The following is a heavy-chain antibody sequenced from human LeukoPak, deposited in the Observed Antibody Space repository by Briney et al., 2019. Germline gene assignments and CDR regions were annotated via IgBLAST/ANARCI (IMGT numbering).Heavy chain of an antibody. V-gene: IGHV1-2*02. Sequence: ASVKVSCKASGYTFNGYYMHWVRQAPGQGLEWMGWINPNSGGTNYAQKFQGRVTMTRDTSISTAYMELSRLRSDDTAVYYCARSVAGTVGYFDYWGQGTLVTVSS. D-gene: IGHD6-19*01. CDR2: INPNSGGT. J-gene: IGHJ4*02. CDR3: ARSVAGTVGYFDY. CDR1: GYTFNGYY.